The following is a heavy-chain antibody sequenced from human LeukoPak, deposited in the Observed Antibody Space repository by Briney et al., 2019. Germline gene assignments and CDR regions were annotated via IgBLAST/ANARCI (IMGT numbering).Heavy chain of an antibody. Sequence: GGSLRLSCAASGFTFGSYWMGWVRQAPGKGLERVANIKQDGSEKYYLDSVKGRFTISRGNAKNSLYLEMNSLRVEDTAVYYCARDKSVGAMPLDYWGQGTLVTVSS. CDR3: ARDKSVGAMPLDY. J-gene: IGHJ4*02. V-gene: IGHV3-7*05. CDR2: IKQDGSEK. D-gene: IGHD1-26*01. CDR1: GFTFGSYW.